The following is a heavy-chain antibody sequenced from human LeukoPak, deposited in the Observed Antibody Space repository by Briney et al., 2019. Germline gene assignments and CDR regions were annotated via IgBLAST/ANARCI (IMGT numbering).Heavy chain of an antibody. J-gene: IGHJ4*02. CDR3: AKDGPRGGATKY. D-gene: IGHD1-26*01. V-gene: IGHV3-23*01. CDR2: ISGSGGST. Sequence: GGSLRLSCAASGFTFSSYGMSWVRQAPGTGLEWVSAISGSGGSTYYADSVKGRFTISRDNSKNTLYLQMNGLRAEDTAVYYCAKDGPRGGATKYWGQGTLVTVSS. CDR1: GFTFSSYG.